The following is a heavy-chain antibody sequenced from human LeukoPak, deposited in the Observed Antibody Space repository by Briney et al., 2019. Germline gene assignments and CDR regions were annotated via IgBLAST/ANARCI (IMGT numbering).Heavy chain of an antibody. CDR3: ARTSFWESPVNWFDP. V-gene: IGHV1-2*07. CDR1: GYTFNDYY. CDR2: INPKNGGA. D-gene: IGHD3-16*01. J-gene: IGHJ5*02. Sequence: GASVKVSCKASGYTFNDYYIHWVRQAPGQGLEWMGWINPKNGGANYAPRFRGRVTMTRDRSTSTVYMELTRLTSDDTAVYYCARTSFWESPVNWFDPWGQGTLVTVSS.